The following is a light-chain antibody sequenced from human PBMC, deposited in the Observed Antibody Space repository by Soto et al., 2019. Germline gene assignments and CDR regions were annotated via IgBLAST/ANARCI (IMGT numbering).Light chain of an antibody. J-gene: IGLJ2*01. Sequence: NFMLTQPHSVSESPGKTVTISCTRSSGSIASNYVQWYQQRPGSAPTTLIYEHNQRPSGVPDRCSGSTDGSSNSASLTISGLQTEDEADYYGQSYDSYTVVFGGGTKVTVL. CDR1: SGSIASNY. V-gene: IGLV6-57*04. CDR2: EHN. CDR3: QSYDSYTVV.